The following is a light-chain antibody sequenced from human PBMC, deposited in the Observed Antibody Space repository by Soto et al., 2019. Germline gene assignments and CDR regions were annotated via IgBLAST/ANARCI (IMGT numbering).Light chain of an antibody. J-gene: IGLJ3*02. Sequence: QSALTQPASVSGSPGQSITISCSGTYNLVSWYQQHPGKAPKLMIFEVNKRPSGVSYRFSGSKSGNTASLTISALQAEDEADYFCCSYRSSITLVVYGGGTQLTVL. CDR2: EVN. CDR1: YNL. V-gene: IGLV2-14*02. CDR3: CSYRSSITLVV.